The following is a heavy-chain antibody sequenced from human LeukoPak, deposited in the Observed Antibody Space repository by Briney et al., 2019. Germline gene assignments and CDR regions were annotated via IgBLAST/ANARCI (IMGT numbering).Heavy chain of an antibody. Sequence: SETLSLTCTVSGGSINSYYWSWIRQPPGKGLEWIGYIYYSGSINYNPSLKSRVTISVDTSKNQFSLKLSSVTAADTAVYYYARADWANYYDTSGYTSRSGYFDHWGQGTLVTVSS. CDR1: GGSINSYY. CDR2: IYYSGSI. D-gene: IGHD3-22*01. J-gene: IGHJ4*02. CDR3: ARADWANYYDTSGYTSRSGYFDH. V-gene: IGHV4-59*01.